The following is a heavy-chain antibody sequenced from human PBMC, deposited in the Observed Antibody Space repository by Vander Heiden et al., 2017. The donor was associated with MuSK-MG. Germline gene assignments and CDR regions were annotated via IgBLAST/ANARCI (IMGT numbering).Heavy chain of an antibody. CDR1: GSSFTSSW. D-gene: IGHD4-17*01. J-gene: IGHJ4*02. Sequence: EVQLVQSGAEVKKPGESLKIYRKGSGSSFTSSWIGWVRQVPGKGLEWMGIIYPGDSDTRYSPSFQGQVTISADKSISTAYLQWSSLKASDTAMYYCARTDYGDYPYTDYWGQGTLVTVSS. CDR2: IYPGDSDT. V-gene: IGHV5-51*03. CDR3: ARTDYGDYPYTDY.